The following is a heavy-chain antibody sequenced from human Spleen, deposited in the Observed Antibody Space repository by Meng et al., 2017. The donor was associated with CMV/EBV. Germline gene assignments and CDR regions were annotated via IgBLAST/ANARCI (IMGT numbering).Heavy chain of an antibody. J-gene: IGHJ3*02. CDR3: ARSGIGDAFDI. CDR1: GFTFSSYW. Sequence: GESLKISCAASGFTFSSYWMSWVRQAPGKGLEWVSSISSSSYIYYADSVKGRFTISRDNAKNSLYLQMNSLRAEDTAVYYCARSGIGDAFDIWGQGTMVTVSS. CDR2: ISSSSYI. V-gene: IGHV3-21*01. D-gene: IGHD2-15*01.